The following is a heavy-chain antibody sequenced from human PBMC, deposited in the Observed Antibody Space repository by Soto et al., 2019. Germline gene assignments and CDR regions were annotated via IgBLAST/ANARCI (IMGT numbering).Heavy chain of an antibody. CDR3: ARDRGRDIVVVPAAIRGFFWFDP. CDR2: IYYSGST. CDR1: GGSISSGGYY. J-gene: IGHJ5*02. D-gene: IGHD2-2*02. V-gene: IGHV4-31*03. Sequence: PSDTLPLTCTVSGGSISSGGYYWSWIRQHPGKGLEWIGYIYYSGSTYYNPSLKSRVTISVDTSKNQFSLKLSSVTAADTAVYYCARDRGRDIVVVPAAIRGFFWFDPWGQGTLVTVSS.